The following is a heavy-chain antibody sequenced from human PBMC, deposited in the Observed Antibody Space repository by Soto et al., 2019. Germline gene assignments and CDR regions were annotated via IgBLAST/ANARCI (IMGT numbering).Heavy chain of an antibody. V-gene: IGHV1-46*01. J-gene: IGHJ4*02. CDR3: AKVQLKLVLPRGYFDY. D-gene: IGHD6-6*01. CDR1: GYTFTSYY. CDR2: INPSGGST. Sequence: ASVKVSCKASGYTFTSYYMHWVRQAPGQGLEWMGIINPSGGSTSYAQKFQGRVTMTRDTSTSTVYMELSSLRSEDTAVYYCAKVQLKLVLPRGYFDYWGQGTLVTVSS.